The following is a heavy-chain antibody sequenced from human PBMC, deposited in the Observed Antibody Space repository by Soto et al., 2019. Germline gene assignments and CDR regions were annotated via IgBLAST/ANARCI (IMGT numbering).Heavy chain of an antibody. Sequence: ASVKVSCKASGYTFTGYYMHWVRHAPGQGLEWMGIINPSGGSTSYAQKFQGRVTMTRDTSTSTVYMELSSLRSEDTAVYYCARVQWELLPYFDYWGQGTLVTVSS. J-gene: IGHJ4*02. D-gene: IGHD1-26*01. CDR3: ARVQWELLPYFDY. CDR2: INPSGGST. V-gene: IGHV1-46*01. CDR1: GYTFTGYY.